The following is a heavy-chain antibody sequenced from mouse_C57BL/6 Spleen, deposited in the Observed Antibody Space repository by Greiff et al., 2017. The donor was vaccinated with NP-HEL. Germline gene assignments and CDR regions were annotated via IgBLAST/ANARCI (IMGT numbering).Heavy chain of an antibody. D-gene: IGHD2-1*01. CDR2: IRSKSNNYAT. V-gene: IGHV10-1*01. CDR3: VRRGGNYAFDV. J-gene: IGHJ1*03. CDR1: GFSFNTYA. Sequence: EVQLVESGGGLVQPKGSLKLSCAASGFSFNTYAMNWVRQAPGKGLEWVARIRSKSNNYATYYADSVKDRFTISRDDSESMLYLQMNNLKTEDTAMYYCVRRGGNYAFDVWGTGTTVTVSS.